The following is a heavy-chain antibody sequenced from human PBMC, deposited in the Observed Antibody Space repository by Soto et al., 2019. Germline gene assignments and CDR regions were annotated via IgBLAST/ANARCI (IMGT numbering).Heavy chain of an antibody. CDR2: IIPIRGIA. CDR1: GGTFSSYT. D-gene: IGHD2-2*01. V-gene: IGHV1-69*02. Sequence: QVQLVQSGAEVKKPGSSVKVSCKASGGTFSSYTISWVRQAPGQGLEWMGRIIPIRGIANYEQKFQGRVTITADKSTSTAYMELSSLRAEDTAVYYCERVGYCSSTSCSYYYCMEVWGQGTTVTVFS. J-gene: IGHJ6*02. CDR3: ERVGYCSSTSCSYYYCMEV.